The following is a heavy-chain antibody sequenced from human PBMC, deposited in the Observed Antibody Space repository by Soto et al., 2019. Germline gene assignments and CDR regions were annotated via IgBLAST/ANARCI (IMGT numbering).Heavy chain of an antibody. CDR3: VRDGVGATTYFGFFDY. Sequence: GGSLRLSCAASGFNFAGYGMHWVRQAPGKGLEWVAITRHDGSNTYYADSVRGRFTISRDNSKNTLYLQMNSLTVEDTALYYSVRDGVGATTYFGFFDYWGQGVLVTVSS. CDR1: GFNFAGYG. CDR2: TRHDGSNT. J-gene: IGHJ4*02. D-gene: IGHD1-26*01. V-gene: IGHV3-30*02.